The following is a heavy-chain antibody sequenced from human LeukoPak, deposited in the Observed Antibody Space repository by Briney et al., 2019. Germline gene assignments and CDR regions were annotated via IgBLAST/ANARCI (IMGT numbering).Heavy chain of an antibody. CDR3: AKWAGDNTINYMDV. CDR2: ITFDGKRK. CDR1: GFIFSDYG. Sequence: PGTSLRVSCAPSGFIFSDYGMHWVRQAPGKGLEWVAGITFDGKRKDHADSVKGRFTISRDNSNDMLYFQMNSLRAEDSAAYYCAKWAGDNTINYMDVWGKGITVIVS. D-gene: IGHD3-3*01. J-gene: IGHJ6*03. V-gene: IGHV3-33*05.